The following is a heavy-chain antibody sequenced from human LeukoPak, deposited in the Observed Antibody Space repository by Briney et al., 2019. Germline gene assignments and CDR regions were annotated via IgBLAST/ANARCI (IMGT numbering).Heavy chain of an antibody. Sequence: ASVKVSCKASGYTFTSYGISWVRQAPGQGLEWTGWISAYNGNTNYAQKLQGRVTMTTDTSTSTAYMELRSLRSDDTAVYYCARIVGKTYYYDSTTPNNAFDIWGQGTMVTVSS. V-gene: IGHV1-18*01. CDR2: ISAYNGNT. CDR3: ARIVGKTYYYDSTTPNNAFDI. J-gene: IGHJ3*02. CDR1: GYTFTSYG. D-gene: IGHD3-22*01.